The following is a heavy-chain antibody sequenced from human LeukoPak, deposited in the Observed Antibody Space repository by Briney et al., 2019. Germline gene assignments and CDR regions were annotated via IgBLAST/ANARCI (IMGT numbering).Heavy chain of an antibody. V-gene: IGHV3-23*01. CDR2: ISGSGGST. CDR3: ARDWSGDDY. D-gene: IGHD3-3*01. Sequence: PGGSLRLSCAASGFTFSSYAMSWVRQAPGKGLEWVSAISGSGGSTYYADSVKGRFTISRDDAKNSLYLQMNSLRPEDTALYYCARDWSGDDYWGQGTLVTVSS. J-gene: IGHJ4*02. CDR1: GFTFSSYA.